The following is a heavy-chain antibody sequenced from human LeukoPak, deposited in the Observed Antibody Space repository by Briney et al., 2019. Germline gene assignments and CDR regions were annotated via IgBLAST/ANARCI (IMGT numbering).Heavy chain of an antibody. V-gene: IGHV1-2*02. J-gene: IGHJ6*03. CDR2: INPNSGGT. Sequence: ASVKLSCKASGYTFTGYCMHWVRQAPGQGLEWMGWINPNSGGTNYAQKFQDRFTMTRDTSISTAYMELSRLRSDDTAVYYCARELVSWHSSASGYQYYYMDVWGKGTTVTVSS. CDR3: ARELVSWHSSASGYQYYYMDV. D-gene: IGHD6-6*01. CDR1: GYTFTGYC.